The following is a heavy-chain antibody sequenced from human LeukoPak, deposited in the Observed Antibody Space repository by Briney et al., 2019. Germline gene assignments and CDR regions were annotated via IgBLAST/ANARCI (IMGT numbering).Heavy chain of an antibody. Sequence: QAGGSLRLPCAASGFTFSSYWMGWVRQAPGKGLEWVANIKQDGSEKYYVDSVKGRFTISRDNAKNSLYLQMNSLRAEDTAMYYCARVPGISGYFDYWGQGTLVTVSS. J-gene: IGHJ4*02. CDR2: IKQDGSEK. V-gene: IGHV3-7*01. CDR3: ARVPGISGYFDY. D-gene: IGHD1-1*01. CDR1: GFTFSSYW.